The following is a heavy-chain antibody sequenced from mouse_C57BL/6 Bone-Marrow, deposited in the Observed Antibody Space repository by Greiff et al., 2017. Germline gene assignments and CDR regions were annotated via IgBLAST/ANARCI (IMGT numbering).Heavy chain of an antibody. CDR1: GYTFTTYP. D-gene: IGHD2-1*01. V-gene: IGHV1-47*01. CDR2: FHPYNDDT. J-gene: IGHJ2*01. CDR3: ARGGNYGGYYFAY. Sequence: VMLVESGAELVKPGASVKMSCKASGYTFTTYPIEWMKQNHGKSLEWIGNFHPYNDDTKYNEKFKGKATLTVEKSSSTVYLELSRLTSDDSAVYYCARGGNYGGYYFAYWGQGTTLTVSA.